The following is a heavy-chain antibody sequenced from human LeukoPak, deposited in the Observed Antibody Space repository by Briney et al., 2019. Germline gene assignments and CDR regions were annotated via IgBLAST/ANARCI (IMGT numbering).Heavy chain of an antibody. CDR3: ARVLHYDFWSGYFPYYFDY. CDR2: IYYSGST. Sequence: PSQTLSLTCTVSGGSISSGGYYWSWIRQHPGKGLEWIGYIYYSGSTYYNLSLKSRVTISVDTSKNQFSLKLSSVTAADTAVYYCARVLHYDFWSGYFPYYFDYWGQGTLVTVSS. V-gene: IGHV4-31*03. J-gene: IGHJ4*02. D-gene: IGHD3-3*01. CDR1: GGSISSGGYY.